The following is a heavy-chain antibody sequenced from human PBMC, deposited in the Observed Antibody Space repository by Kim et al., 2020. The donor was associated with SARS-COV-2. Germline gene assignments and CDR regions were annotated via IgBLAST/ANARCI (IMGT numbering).Heavy chain of an antibody. CDR2: ISSSGGST. CDR3: ARTASLERSPYGMDV. Sequence: GGFLRLSCAASAFTFSNYAMHWVRQAPGKGLEYVSGISSSGGSTIYADSVKGRFTISRDNSKNTLYLQMGSLRPEDRAVYYCARTASLERSPYGMDVWGQGTTVTVSS. CDR1: AFTFSNYA. D-gene: IGHD3-3*01. J-gene: IGHJ6*02. V-gene: IGHV3-64*02.